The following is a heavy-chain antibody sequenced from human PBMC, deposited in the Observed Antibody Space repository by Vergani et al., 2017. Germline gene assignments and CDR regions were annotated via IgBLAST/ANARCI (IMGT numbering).Heavy chain of an antibody. CDR1: GFTSSSYS. V-gene: IGHV3-48*01. J-gene: IGHJ1*01. CDR3: ARDEYCGGDCCRSEYFQH. Sequence: EVQLVESGGGLVQPGGSLRLSCAASGFTSSSYSMNWVRQAPGKGLEWVSYISSSSSTIYYADPVKGRFTISRDNAKNSLYLKMNSLRAEDTAVYYCARDEYCGGDCCRSEYFQHWGQGTLVTVSS. CDR2: ISSSSSTI. D-gene: IGHD2-21*01.